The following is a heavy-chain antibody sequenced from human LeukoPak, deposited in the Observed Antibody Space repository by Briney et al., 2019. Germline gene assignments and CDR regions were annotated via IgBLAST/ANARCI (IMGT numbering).Heavy chain of an antibody. V-gene: IGHV4-39*01. CDR2: IYYSGYT. D-gene: IGHD2-2*01. Sequence: SETLSLTCTVSGGSISTSSYYWGWIRQPPGKGLEWIGSIYYSGYTNYNPSLTSRVTISIDTSKNQFSLKLSSVTAADTAVYSCARHGYLGFCSSANCYFDSWGQGTLVTVSS. CDR3: ARHGYLGFCSSANCYFDS. J-gene: IGHJ4*02. CDR1: GGSISTSSYY.